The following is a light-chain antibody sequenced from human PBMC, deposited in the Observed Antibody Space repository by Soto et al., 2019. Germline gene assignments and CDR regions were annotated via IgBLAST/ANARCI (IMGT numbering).Light chain of an antibody. CDR3: CSFAGSSTS. V-gene: IGLV2-23*01. CDR1: SSDVGTYKP. J-gene: IGLJ3*02. Sequence: QSVLTLPASVSGSPGQSITISCTGTSSDVGTYKPVSWYQQYPGKAPKVIIYDDTKRPSGVSSRFSGSKSGNTASLTISGLQAEDEADYYCCSFAGSSTSLGGGNQVTVL. CDR2: DDT.